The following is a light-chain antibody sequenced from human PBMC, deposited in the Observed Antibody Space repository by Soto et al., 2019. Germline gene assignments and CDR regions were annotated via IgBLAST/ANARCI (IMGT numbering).Light chain of an antibody. J-gene: IGKJ5*01. CDR2: ATS. CDR3: QQNDSNPRT. Sequence: DLQMTQSPSSLSASVGDRVTITCRASESISNHLIWYQQKPGKAPKFLISATSVLQSGVPSRFSGTGSGTDFTLTISSLQPEDFATYYCQQNDSNPRTFGQGTRLEIK. CDR1: ESISNH. V-gene: IGKV1-39*01.